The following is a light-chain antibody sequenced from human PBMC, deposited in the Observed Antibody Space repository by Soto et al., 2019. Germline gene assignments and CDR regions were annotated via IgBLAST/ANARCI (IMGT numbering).Light chain of an antibody. CDR3: QQRSNWPPTWT. V-gene: IGKV3-11*01. CDR1: QSVSSY. CDR2: DAS. Sequence: EIVLTQSRATLSLSPGERATLSCRASQSVSSYLAWYQQKPGQAPRLLIYDASNRATGIPARFSGSGSGTDFTLTISSLEPEDFAVYYCQQRSNWPPTWTFGQGTRWISN. J-gene: IGKJ1*01.